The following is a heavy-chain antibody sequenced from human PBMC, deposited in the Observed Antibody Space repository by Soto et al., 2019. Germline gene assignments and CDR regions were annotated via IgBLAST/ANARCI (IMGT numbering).Heavy chain of an antibody. CDR3: ARAVAVNFNWFDP. CDR1: GYTFTSYA. J-gene: IGHJ5*02. CDR2: INAGNGNT. V-gene: IGHV1-3*01. Sequence: QVQLVQSGAEVKKPGASVKVSCKASGYTFTSYAMHWVRQAPGQRLEWMGWINAGNGNTKYSQKFQGRVTITRDTSASTAYMELSRLRSEDTAVYYCARAVAVNFNWFDPWGQGTLVTVSS. D-gene: IGHD6-19*01.